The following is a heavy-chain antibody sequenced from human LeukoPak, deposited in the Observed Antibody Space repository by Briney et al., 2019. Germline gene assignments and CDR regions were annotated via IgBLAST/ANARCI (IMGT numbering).Heavy chain of an antibody. CDR3: ARMLRGVINPCDQ. D-gene: IGHD3-10*01. V-gene: IGHV3-23*01. CDR1: GFTFTSYA. Sequence: GGSQRLSCVASGFTFTSYAMGWVRRAPGKGREWVSAIRNSGSFTYFAYAVRGRFTTSRDNSKNTLFLQMNSLRVDDTAVYYCARMLRGVINPCDQWGQGTLVTVSS. J-gene: IGHJ4*02. CDR2: IRNSGSFT.